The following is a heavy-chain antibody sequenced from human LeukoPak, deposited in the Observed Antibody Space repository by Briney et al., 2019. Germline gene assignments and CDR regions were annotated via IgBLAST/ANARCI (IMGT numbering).Heavy chain of an antibody. CDR3: ARDWSSGLGAAPGDY. J-gene: IGHJ4*02. D-gene: IGHD1-26*01. Sequence: ASVKVSCKASGGTFSSYAISWVRQAPGQGLEWMGIINPSGGSTGYTQKFQGRVTMTRDTSTNTVYMELSSLTSEDTGVYYCARDWSSGLGAAPGDYWGRGTLATVSS. CDR2: INPSGGST. V-gene: IGHV1-46*01. CDR1: GGTFSSYA.